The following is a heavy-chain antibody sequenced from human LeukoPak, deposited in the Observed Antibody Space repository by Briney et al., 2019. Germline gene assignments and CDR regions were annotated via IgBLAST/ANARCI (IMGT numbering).Heavy chain of an antibody. CDR1: GYTFTSYG. V-gene: IGHV1-18*01. J-gene: IGHJ5*02. Sequence: GASVKVSCKASGYTFTSYGISWVRQAPGQGLEWMGWISAYNGNTHYAQKLQGRVTVTTDTSTSTAYMELRSLRSDDTAVYYCARDTGAYYDFWSGPYLIDPWGQGTLVTVSS. D-gene: IGHD3-3*01. CDR2: ISAYNGNT. CDR3: ARDTGAYYDFWSGPYLIDP.